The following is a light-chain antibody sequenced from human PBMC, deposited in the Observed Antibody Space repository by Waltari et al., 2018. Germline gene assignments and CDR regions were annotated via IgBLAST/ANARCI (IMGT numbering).Light chain of an antibody. CDR3: CSYVGSNNDV. V-gene: IGLV2-8*01. J-gene: IGLJ3*02. CDR1: SSAIGGYHS. CDR2: VVT. Sequence: QSALTQPPSASGSPGQSVTISGTGTSSAIGGYHSVSWYQQHPCKVPKLMIYVVTNRPSGVPDRFSGSKSGNTASLTVSGLQAEDEADYYCCSYVGSNNDVFGGGTKLTVL.